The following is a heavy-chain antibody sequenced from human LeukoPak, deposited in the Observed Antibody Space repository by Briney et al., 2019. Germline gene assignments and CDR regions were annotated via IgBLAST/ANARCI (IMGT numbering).Heavy chain of an antibody. V-gene: IGHV4-34*01. D-gene: IGHD3-16*02. Sequence: PSETLSLTCAVYGGSFSGYYWSWIRQPPGKGLEWIGEINHSGSTNYNPSLKSRVTISVDTSKNQFSLKLSSATAADTAVYYCARGPYVWGSYRYLDYWGQGTLVTVSS. CDR3: ARGPYVWGSYRYLDY. CDR1: GGSFSGYY. J-gene: IGHJ4*02. CDR2: INHSGST.